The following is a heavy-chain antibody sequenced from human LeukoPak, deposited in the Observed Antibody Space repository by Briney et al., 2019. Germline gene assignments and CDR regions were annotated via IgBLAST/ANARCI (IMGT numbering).Heavy chain of an antibody. CDR2: IDSGGNNT. D-gene: IGHD3-10*01. CDR3: AKALGGSGMGFDY. Sequence: GGSLRLSCVVSGFTFSTYWMHWVRQGPGKGLVWVSRIDSGGNNTLYADSVRGRFTIPRDNAKNTLYLQMNSLRAEDTAVYYCAKALGGSGMGFDYWGQGTLVTVSS. V-gene: IGHV3-74*01. CDR1: GFTFSTYW. J-gene: IGHJ4*02.